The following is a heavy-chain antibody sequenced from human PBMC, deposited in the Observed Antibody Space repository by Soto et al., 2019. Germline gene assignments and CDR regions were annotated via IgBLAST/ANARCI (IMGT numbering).Heavy chain of an antibody. V-gene: IGHV4-59*01. CDR2: IYYSGST. D-gene: IGHD2-15*01. J-gene: IGHJ4*02. Sequence: QVQLQESGPGLVKPSETLSLTCTVSGGSISSYYWSWIRQPPGKGLEWIGYIYYSGSTNYNPSLKRRVTISVDTSKNQFSLKLSSVTAADTAVYYCARGGPPYCSGGSCLGYWGQGTLVTVSS. CDR1: GGSISSYY. CDR3: ARGGPPYCSGGSCLGY.